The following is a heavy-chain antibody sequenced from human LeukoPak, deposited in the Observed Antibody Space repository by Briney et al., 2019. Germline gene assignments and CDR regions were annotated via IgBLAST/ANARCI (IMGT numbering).Heavy chain of an antibody. J-gene: IGHJ4*02. CDR2: ISGSGDVT. CDR1: GFTFSNVD. Sequence: GGSLRLSCAASGFTFSNVDLSWVRQAPGKGLEWVSVISGSGDVTYYADSVKGRFTIYRDNSNNMLYLQMNSLRVEDTPIYYCARDRGRNSFDYWGQGTLVSVSS. D-gene: IGHD1-14*01. CDR3: ARDRGRNSFDY. V-gene: IGHV3-23*01.